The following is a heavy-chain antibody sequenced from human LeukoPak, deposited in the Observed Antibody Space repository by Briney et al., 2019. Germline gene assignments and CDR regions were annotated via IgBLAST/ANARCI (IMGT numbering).Heavy chain of an antibody. V-gene: IGHV3-53*03. Sequence: RGGSLRLSCAASEFSVGSNYMTWVRQAPGKGLEWVSLIYSGGSTYYADSVKGRFTISRDNAKNSLYLQMNSLRAEDTAVYYCTRDALLWFGESLWDYYYYMDVWGKGTTVIISS. CDR2: IYSGGST. CDR3: TRDALLWFGESLWDYYYYMDV. CDR1: EFSVGSNY. D-gene: IGHD3-10*01. J-gene: IGHJ6*03.